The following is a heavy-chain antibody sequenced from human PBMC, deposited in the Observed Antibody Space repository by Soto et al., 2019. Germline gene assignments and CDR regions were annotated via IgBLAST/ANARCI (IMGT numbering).Heavy chain of an antibody. V-gene: IGHV4-34*01. CDR3: ARRRPYYYDSSGYHPFDY. J-gene: IGHJ4*02. Sequence: QVQLQQWGAGLLKPSETLSLTCAVYGGSFSGYYWSWIRQPPGKGLEWIGEINHSGSTNYNPSLKSRVTISVATSKNQFSLKLSSVTAADTAVYYCARRRPYYYDSSGYHPFDYWGQGTLVTVSS. CDR2: INHSGST. CDR1: GGSFSGYY. D-gene: IGHD3-22*01.